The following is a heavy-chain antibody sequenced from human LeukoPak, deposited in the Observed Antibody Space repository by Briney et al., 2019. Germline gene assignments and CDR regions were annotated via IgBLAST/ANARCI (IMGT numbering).Heavy chain of an antibody. CDR1: GGSISSYY. D-gene: IGHD4-23*01. V-gene: IGHV4-59*01. Sequence: PSETLSLTCTVSGGSISSYYWSWIRQPPGKGLEWIGYIYYSGSTNYNPSLKSRVTISVDTSKNQFSLKLSSVTAADTAVYYCARAAATVVTGDAFDIWGQGTVVTVSS. CDR2: IYYSGST. J-gene: IGHJ3*02. CDR3: ARAAATVVTGDAFDI.